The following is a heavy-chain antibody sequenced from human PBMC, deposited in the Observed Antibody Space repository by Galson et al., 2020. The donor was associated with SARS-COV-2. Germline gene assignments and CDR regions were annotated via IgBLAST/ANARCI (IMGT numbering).Heavy chain of an antibody. CDR2: IRGSGDTK. D-gene: IGHD3-9*01. J-gene: IGHJ1*01. V-gene: IGHV3-23*01. CDR1: GFTFSNCP. Sequence: GESLKISCAASGFTFSNCPMSWVRQAPGQGLEWVSEIRGSGDTKYYADSVKDRCTIYRDTSRNTLYLQMNSLRAEDTAMYYCAKEVPMTGRTDEYFQHWGQGTLGTVSS. CDR3: AKEVPMTGRTDEYFQH.